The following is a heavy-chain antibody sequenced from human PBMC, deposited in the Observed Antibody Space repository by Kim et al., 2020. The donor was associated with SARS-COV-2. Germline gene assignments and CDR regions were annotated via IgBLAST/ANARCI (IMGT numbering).Heavy chain of an antibody. V-gene: IGHV4-34*01. CDR1: GGSFSGYY. Sequence: SETLSLTCAVYGGSFSGYYWSWIRQPPGKGLEWIGEINHSGSTNYNPSLKSRVTISVDTSKNQFSLKLSSVTAADTAVYYCARESRWYVHDFDYWGQGTLVTVSS. J-gene: IGHJ4*02. D-gene: IGHD6-13*01. CDR2: INHSGST. CDR3: ARESRWYVHDFDY.